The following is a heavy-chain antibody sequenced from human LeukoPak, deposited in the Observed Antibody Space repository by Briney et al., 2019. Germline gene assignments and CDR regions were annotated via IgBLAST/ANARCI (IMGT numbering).Heavy chain of an antibody. CDR3: ARATTVWGDNWFDP. CDR1: GDSVSSNSAA. Sequence: SQTLSLTCAISGDSVSSNSAAWNWIRQSPSRGLEWLGRTYYRSKWYNDYAVSVKSRITINPDISKNQFSLQLNSVTPEDTAVYYCARATTVWGDNWFDPWGQGTLVTVSS. D-gene: IGHD7-27*01. CDR2: TYYRSKWYN. V-gene: IGHV6-1*01. J-gene: IGHJ5*02.